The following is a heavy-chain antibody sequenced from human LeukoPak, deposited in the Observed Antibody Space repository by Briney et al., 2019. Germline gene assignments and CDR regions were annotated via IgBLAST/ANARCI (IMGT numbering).Heavy chain of an antibody. CDR2: IYTSGST. D-gene: IGHD3-10*01. CDR3: ARGGYGSGWDYMDV. CDR1: GGSISSYY. J-gene: IGHJ6*03. V-gene: IGHV4-4*07. Sequence: SETLSLTCTVSGGSISSYYWSWIRQPAGKGLEWIGRIYTSGSTNYNPSLKSRVTMSVDTSKNQFSLKLSSVTAADTAVYYCARGGYGSGWDYMDVWGKGTTVTVSS.